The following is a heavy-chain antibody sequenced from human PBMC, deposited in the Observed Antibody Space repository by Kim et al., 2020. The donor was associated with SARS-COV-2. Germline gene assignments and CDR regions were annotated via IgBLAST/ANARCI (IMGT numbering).Heavy chain of an antibody. CDR2: INWNGGSR. V-gene: IGHV3-20*01. CDR3: ARDSIADNAFDI. D-gene: IGHD6-6*01. J-gene: IGHJ3*02. CDR1: GFTFDDYG. Sequence: GGSLRLSCAASGFTFDDYGMSWVRQAPGKGLEWVSGINWNGGSRGYADSVKGRFTISRDNAKNSLYLQRNSLRAEDTALYHCARDSIADNAFDIWGQGTMVTVSS.